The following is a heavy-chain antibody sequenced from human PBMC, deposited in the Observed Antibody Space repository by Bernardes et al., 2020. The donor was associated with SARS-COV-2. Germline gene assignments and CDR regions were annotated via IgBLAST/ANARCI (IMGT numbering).Heavy chain of an antibody. J-gene: IGHJ6*02. V-gene: IGHV1-18*01. CDR1: GYTLNNFG. Sequence: ASVKVSCKASGYTLNNFGVSWLRQAPGQGLEWVAWISGYNGDTDYSPNLQGRVTVTTDTSTTTVYMELRSLRSDDTAVYYCAKTISPHLPPWYGMDAWGQGTTVTVSS. CDR2: ISGYNGDT. CDR3: AKTISPHLPPWYGMDA.